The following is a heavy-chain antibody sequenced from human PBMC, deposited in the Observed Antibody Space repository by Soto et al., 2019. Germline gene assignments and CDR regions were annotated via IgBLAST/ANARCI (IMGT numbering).Heavy chain of an antibody. CDR2: IIPIFGTA. CDR1: GGTFSSYA. Sequence: QVQLVQSGAEVKKPGSSVKVSCKASGGTFSSYAISWVRQAPGQGLEWMGGIIPIFGTANYAQKFQGRVTITADEATXTXFMELSSLRSEDTAVYYCASDVRSAAAGPAKDWLDPWGQGTLVTVSS. D-gene: IGHD6-13*01. J-gene: IGHJ5*02. V-gene: IGHV1-69*12. CDR3: ASDVRSAAAGPAKDWLDP.